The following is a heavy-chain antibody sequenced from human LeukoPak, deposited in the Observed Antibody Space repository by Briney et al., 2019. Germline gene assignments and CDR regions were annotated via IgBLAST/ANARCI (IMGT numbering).Heavy chain of an antibody. J-gene: IGHJ6*04. Sequence: GESLKISCKGSGYSFTSYWISWVRQMPGKGLEWMGTIDPSDSYTNYSPSFQGHVTISTDKSISTAYLQWSSLKASDTAMYYCATTDILTGYYYYYYGMDVWGKGTTVTVSS. D-gene: IGHD3-9*01. CDR1: GYSFTSYW. CDR2: IDPSDSYT. V-gene: IGHV5-10-1*01. CDR3: ATTDILTGYYYYYYGMDV.